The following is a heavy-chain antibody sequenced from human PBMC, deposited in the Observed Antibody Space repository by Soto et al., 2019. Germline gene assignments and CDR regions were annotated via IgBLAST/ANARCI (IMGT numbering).Heavy chain of an antibody. CDR3: ARDLSGGDSSGSPYYFDY. V-gene: IGHV3-48*02. J-gene: IGHJ4*02. CDR1: GFTFSSYS. Sequence: GGSLRLSCAASGFTFSSYSMNWVRQAPGKGLEWVSYISSSSSTIYYADSVKGRFTISRDNAKNSLYLQMNSLRDEDTAVYYCARDLSGGDSSGSPYYFDYWGQGTLVTVSS. D-gene: IGHD6-19*01. CDR2: ISSSSSTI.